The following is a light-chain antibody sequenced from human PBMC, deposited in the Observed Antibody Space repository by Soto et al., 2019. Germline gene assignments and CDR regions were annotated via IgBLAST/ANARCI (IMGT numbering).Light chain of an antibody. Sequence: GDRVTITCRASQRITTYLNWYQQKPGKAPKLLISTAATLQGGVPSRFSGSGSGTDFTLTITTLQPEDFATYCCQQSYSTPYTFGQGTKLEIK. CDR1: QRITTY. J-gene: IGKJ2*01. V-gene: IGKV1-39*01. CDR3: QQSYSTPYT. CDR2: TAA.